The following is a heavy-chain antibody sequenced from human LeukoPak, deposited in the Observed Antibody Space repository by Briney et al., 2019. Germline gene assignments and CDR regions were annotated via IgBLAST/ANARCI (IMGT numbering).Heavy chain of an antibody. CDR1: GYTFTSYY. V-gene: IGHV1-46*01. CDR3: ARCDYVWGSYRSYYFDY. J-gene: IGHJ4*02. D-gene: IGHD3-16*02. Sequence: ASLKVSCKASGYTFTSYYLHWVRQAPGQGLEWMGIINPSGDSTNYAQKFQGRVTMTRDTSTSTVYMELSSLRSEDTAVHYCARCDYVWGSYRSYYFDYWGQGTLVTVSS. CDR2: INPSGDST.